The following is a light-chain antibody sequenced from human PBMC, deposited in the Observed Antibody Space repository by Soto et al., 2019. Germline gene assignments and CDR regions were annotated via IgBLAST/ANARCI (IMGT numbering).Light chain of an antibody. CDR2: DAS. CDR1: QSVSNY. V-gene: IGKV3-11*01. Sequence: EVVLTQSPATLSLSPGETATLSCRASQSVSNYLAWYQQKPGQAPRLLIYDASSRATGIPARFSGSGSGTDFTLTISRLEPEDFAVYYCQQRSGWPPSLTFGGGTKVEIK. J-gene: IGKJ4*01. CDR3: QQRSGWPPSLT.